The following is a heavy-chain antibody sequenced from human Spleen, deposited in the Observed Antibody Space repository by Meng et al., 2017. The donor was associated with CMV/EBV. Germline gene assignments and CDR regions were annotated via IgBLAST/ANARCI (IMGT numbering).Heavy chain of an antibody. CDR2: INHSGST. J-gene: IGHJ6*02. CDR1: GGSFSGYY. CDR3: ASLDPVQPQYYYYYYGMDV. V-gene: IGHV4-34*01. D-gene: IGHD1-1*01. Sequence: GSLRLSCAVYGGSFSGYYWSWIRQPPGKGLEWIGEINHSGSTNYNPSPKSRVTISVDTSKNQFSLKLSSVTAADTAVYYCASLDPVQPQYYYYYYGMDVWGQGTTVTVSS.